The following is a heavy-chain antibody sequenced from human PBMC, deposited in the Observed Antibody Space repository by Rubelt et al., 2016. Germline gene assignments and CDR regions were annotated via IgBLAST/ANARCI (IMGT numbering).Heavy chain of an antibody. V-gene: IGHV4-39*01. D-gene: IGHD3-22*01. Sequence: QLQLQESGPGLVKPSETLSLTCTVSGGSISSSSYYWGWIRQPPGKGLEWIGSIYYSGRTYYNPSLKGGVTISVDTSKNQFSLKLSSVTAADTAVYYCARQVEYYDSSGYPDYWGQGTLVTVSS. J-gene: IGHJ4*02. CDR2: IYYSGRT. CDR1: GGSISSSSYY. CDR3: ARQVEYYDSSGYPDY.